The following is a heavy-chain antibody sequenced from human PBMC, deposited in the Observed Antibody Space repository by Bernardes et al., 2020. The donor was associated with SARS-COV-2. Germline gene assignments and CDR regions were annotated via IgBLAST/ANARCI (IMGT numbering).Heavy chain of an antibody. V-gene: IGHV3-30*01. CDR3: ARGDFWSGQHGHYYYYGMDV. CDR2: ISYDGSNK. CDR1: GFTFSSYA. J-gene: IGHJ6*02. D-gene: IGHD3-3*01. Sequence: GGSLRLSCAASGFTFSSYAIHWVRQAPGKGLEWVAVISYDGSNKYYADSVKGRFTISRDNSKNTLYLQMNSLRAEDTAVYYCARGDFWSGQHGHYYYYGMDVWGQGTTVTVSS.